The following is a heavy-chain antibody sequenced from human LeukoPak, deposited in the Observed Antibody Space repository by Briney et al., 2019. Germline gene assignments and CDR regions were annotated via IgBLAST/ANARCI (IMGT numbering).Heavy chain of an antibody. J-gene: IGHJ4*02. V-gene: IGHV3-15*05. CDR2: IKSKTFDGTT. CDR3: SNGYGGGWYSQTRDY. Sequence: GQSLRLSWATYGITFTNAWMSWVRQAPGKGLEWIGLIKSKTFDGTTDYSAPVTGRFTIYRDDSRDPVYLQMDSLTTEDTALYYCSNGYGGGWYSQTRDYWGQGTLVTVSP. CDR1: GITFTNAW. D-gene: IGHD6-19*01.